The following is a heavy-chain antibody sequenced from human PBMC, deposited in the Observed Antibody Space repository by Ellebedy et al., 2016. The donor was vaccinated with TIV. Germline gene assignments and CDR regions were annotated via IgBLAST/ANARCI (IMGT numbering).Heavy chain of an antibody. CDR3: AAVKSRSRYYYYYYGLDV. D-gene: IGHD3-16*02. Sequence: AASVKVSCKTSGYTFTSYAMHWVRQAPGQRLEWMGWINAGNGNTKSSQKFQGRVTIARDTSASTAYMELSSLRSEDTAIYFCAAVKSRSRYYYYYYGLDVWGQGTTVTVSS. V-gene: IGHV1-3*01. CDR1: GYTFTSYA. J-gene: IGHJ6*02. CDR2: INAGNGNT.